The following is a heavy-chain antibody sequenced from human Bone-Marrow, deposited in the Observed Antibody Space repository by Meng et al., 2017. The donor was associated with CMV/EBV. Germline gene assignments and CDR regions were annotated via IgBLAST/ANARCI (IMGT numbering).Heavy chain of an antibody. CDR1: GYTFTSYG. V-gene: IGHV1-8*02. Sequence: ASVKVSCKASGYTFTSYGINWVRQAAGQGLEWMGWINPKSNNTGYAQNFQGRVTMTRDNAIGTAYMELSSLRSEDTAIYYCARGSLLYSGNYYYYYFMDVWGQGTTVTVSS. CDR2: INPKSNNT. CDR3: ARGSLLYSGNYYYYYFMDV. J-gene: IGHJ6*02. D-gene: IGHD2-21*01.